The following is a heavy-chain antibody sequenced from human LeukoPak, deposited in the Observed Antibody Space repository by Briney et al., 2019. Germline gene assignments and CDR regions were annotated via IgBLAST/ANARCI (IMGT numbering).Heavy chain of an antibody. CDR2: IYPGDSDT. D-gene: IGHD3-3*01. J-gene: IGHJ3*02. CDR3: ARGETNLDFWCGYYKYDAFDI. Sequence: GESLKISCKGSGYSFTTYWIGWVRQMPGKGLEWMGIIYPGDSDTRYSPSFQGQVTISADKSISTANLQWSSLKASDTAMYYCARGETNLDFWCGYYKYDAFDIWGQGTMVTVSS. V-gene: IGHV5-51*01. CDR1: GYSFTTYW.